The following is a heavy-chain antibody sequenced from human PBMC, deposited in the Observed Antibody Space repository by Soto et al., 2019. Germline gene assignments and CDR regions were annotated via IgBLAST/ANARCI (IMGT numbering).Heavy chain of an antibody. CDR1: GFTFSSYA. D-gene: IGHD1-1*01. Sequence: GGSLRLSCAASGFTFSSYAMSWVRQAPGKGLEWVSAISGSGGSTYYADSVKGRFTISRDNSKNTLYLQMNSLRAEDTAVYYCAKDLRAERLGYYYYGMDVWGQGTTVTVSS. V-gene: IGHV3-23*01. CDR2: ISGSGGST. J-gene: IGHJ6*02. CDR3: AKDLRAERLGYYYYGMDV.